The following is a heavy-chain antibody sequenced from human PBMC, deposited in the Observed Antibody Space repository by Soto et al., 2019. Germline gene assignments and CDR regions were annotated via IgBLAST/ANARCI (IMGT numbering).Heavy chain of an antibody. CDR3: ARDRSMTTVPTWFDP. V-gene: IGHV1-69*12. D-gene: IGHD4-4*01. CDR1: GGTFSSYA. J-gene: IGHJ5*02. CDR2: IIPIFGTA. Sequence: QVQLVQSGAEVKKPGSSVKVSCKASGGTFSSYAISWVRQAPGQGLEWMGGIIPIFGTANYAQKFQGRVTITAAASTSTDYMELSSLRSEDTAVYYCARDRSMTTVPTWFDPWGQGTLVTVSS.